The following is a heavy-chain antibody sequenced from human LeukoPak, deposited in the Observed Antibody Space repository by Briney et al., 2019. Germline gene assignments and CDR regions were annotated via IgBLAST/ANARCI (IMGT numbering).Heavy chain of an antibody. J-gene: IGHJ4*02. D-gene: IGHD1-26*01. CDR2: ITGSDGRT. CDR1: GFRFNNFV. CDR3: AKEYTGTFSPFPSYFDN. V-gene: IGHV3-23*01. Sequence: PGGSLRLSCAASGFRFNNFVMNWVRQAPGKGLEWVSAITGSDGRTYYADSVKGRFTISRDNSKSTLYLQMNSLRAEDTAIYYCAKEYTGTFSPFPSYFDNWGQGTLVTVSS.